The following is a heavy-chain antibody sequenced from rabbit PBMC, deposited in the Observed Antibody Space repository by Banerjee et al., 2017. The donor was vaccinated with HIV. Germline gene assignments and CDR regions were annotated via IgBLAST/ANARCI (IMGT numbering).Heavy chain of an antibody. J-gene: IGHJ6*01. CDR1: GFSFSSGYY. D-gene: IGHD8-1*01. Sequence: GGGLVKPGASLTLTCKASGFSFSSGYYASWVRQAPGKGLEWLGCIGTGSGSTWYASWVNGRFTISKTSSTTVTLQMTSLTAADTATYFCARDTGTSFSTYGMDLWGPGTLVTVS. CDR3: ARDTGTSFSTYGMDL. V-gene: IGHV1S40*01. CDR2: IGTGSGST.